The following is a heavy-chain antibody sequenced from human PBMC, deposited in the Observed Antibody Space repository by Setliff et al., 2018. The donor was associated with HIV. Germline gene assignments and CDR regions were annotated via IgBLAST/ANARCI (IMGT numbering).Heavy chain of an antibody. Sequence: GGSLRLSCVASGLPFYNYWMTWLRRAPGRGLEWVANIKQDGSDVHYIESVKGRFTIFRDNAKNSVFLQMNSLRAEDTGVYYRATQTGFYNSHWYDYWGQGTMVTVSS. CDR1: GLPFYNYW. J-gene: IGHJ4*02. CDR3: ATQTGFYNSHWYDY. D-gene: IGHD6-13*01. CDR2: IKQDGSDV. V-gene: IGHV3-7*01.